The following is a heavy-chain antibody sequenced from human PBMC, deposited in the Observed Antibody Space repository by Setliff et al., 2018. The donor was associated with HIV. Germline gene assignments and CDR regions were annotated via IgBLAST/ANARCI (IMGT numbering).Heavy chain of an antibody. V-gene: IGHV5-51*01. CDR3: ASLLPHYYGSGSHPLYYYYMDV. CDR1: GYSFTSYW. J-gene: IGHJ6*03. CDR2: IYPGDSDT. D-gene: IGHD3-10*01. Sequence: PGESLKLSCEGSGYSFTSYWIGWVRQMPGKGLEWMGIIYPGDSDTRYSPPFQGQVTISADKSISTAYLQWSSLKASDTAMYYCASLLPHYYGSGSHPLYYYYMDVWGKGTTVTVSS.